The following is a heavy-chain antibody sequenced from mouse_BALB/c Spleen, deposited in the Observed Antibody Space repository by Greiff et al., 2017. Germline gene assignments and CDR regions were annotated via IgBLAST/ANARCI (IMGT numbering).Heavy chain of an antibody. Sequence: DVKLVESGGGLVQPGGSRKLSCAASGFTFSSFGMHWVRQAPEKGLEWVAYISSGSSTIYYADTVKGRFTISRDNPKNTLFLQMTSLRSEDTAMYYCARSGDGYSFAYWGQGTLVTVSA. CDR3: ARSGDGYSFAY. V-gene: IGHV5-17*02. CDR1: GFTFSSFG. CDR2: ISSGSSTI. J-gene: IGHJ3*01. D-gene: IGHD2-3*01.